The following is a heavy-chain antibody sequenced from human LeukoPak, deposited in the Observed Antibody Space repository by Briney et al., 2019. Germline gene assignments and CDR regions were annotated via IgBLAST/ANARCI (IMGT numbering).Heavy chain of an antibody. CDR2: ISWNSGSI. CDR3: AKENDDFWSGPFHY. D-gene: IGHD3-3*01. Sequence: GGSLRLSCAASGFTFDHYAMHWVRQAPGKGLVWVSGISWNSGSIGYADSVKRRFTISRDNVKHCLYLQINSRRADDVSLYYCAKENDDFWSGPFHYWGQGTLVTVSS. J-gene: IGHJ4*02. V-gene: IGHV3-9*03. CDR1: GFTFDHYA.